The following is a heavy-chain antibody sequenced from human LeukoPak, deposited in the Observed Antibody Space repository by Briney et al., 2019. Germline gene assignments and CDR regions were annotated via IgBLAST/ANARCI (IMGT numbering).Heavy chain of an antibody. CDR1: GGSISSYY. CDR2: IYYSGST. D-gene: IGHD3-16*01. CDR3: ARTRGLGVLYYFDY. Sequence: SETLSLTCTVSGGSISSYYWSWIRQPPGKGLEWLAYIYYSGSTNYNPSLKSRVTISVDTSKNQFSLKLSSVTAADTAVYYCARTRGLGVLYYFDYWGQETLVTVSS. J-gene: IGHJ4*02. V-gene: IGHV4-59*08.